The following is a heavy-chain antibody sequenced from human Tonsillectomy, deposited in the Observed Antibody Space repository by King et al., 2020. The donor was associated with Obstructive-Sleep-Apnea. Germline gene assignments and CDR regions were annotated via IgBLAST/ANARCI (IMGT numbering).Heavy chain of an antibody. D-gene: IGHD2-2*01. J-gene: IGHJ6*02. CDR3: ARGRRYCSSTSCYEIYGMDV. V-gene: IGHV3-11*01. CDR2: ISSSGSTI. CDR1: GFTFSDYY. Sequence: VQLVESGGGLVKPGGSLRLSCAASGFTFSDYYMSWIRQAPGKGLEWVSYISSSGSTIYYADSVKGRFTISRDNAKNSLYLPMHSLRAEDTAVYYCARGRRYCSSTSCYEIYGMDVWGQGTTVTVSS.